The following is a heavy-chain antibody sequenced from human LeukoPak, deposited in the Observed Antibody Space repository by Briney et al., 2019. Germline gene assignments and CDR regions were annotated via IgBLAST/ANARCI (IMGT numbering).Heavy chain of an antibody. CDR1: GYSISSGYY. V-gene: IGHV4-38-2*02. Sequence: PSETLSLTCTVSGYSISSGYYWGWIRQPPGKGLEWIGSIYHSGSTYYNPSLKSRVTISVDNSKNPVPLKLNSVSAADTAVYYCSRGDCSSTSCRNDAFDIWGQGTMVTVSS. J-gene: IGHJ3*02. CDR2: IYHSGST. D-gene: IGHD2-2*01. CDR3: SRGDCSSTSCRNDAFDI.